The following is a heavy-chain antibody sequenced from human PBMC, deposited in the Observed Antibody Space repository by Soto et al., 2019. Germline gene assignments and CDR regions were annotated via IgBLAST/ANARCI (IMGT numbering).Heavy chain of an antibody. J-gene: IGHJ4*02. V-gene: IGHV4-39*02. CDR1: GGSISSSSYY. Sequence: SETLSLTCTVSGGSISSSSYYWGWIRQPPGKGLEWIGSIYYRGNTYYNPSLKSRVTISVDASKNQFSLKLSSVTAADTAVYYCAREGGGYCSGGSCQVDYWGQGTLVTVS. D-gene: IGHD2-15*01. CDR3: AREGGGYCSGGSCQVDY. CDR2: IYYRGNT.